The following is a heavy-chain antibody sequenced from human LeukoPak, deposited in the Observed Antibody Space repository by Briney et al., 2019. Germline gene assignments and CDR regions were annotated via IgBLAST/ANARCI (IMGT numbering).Heavy chain of an antibody. J-gene: IGHJ4*02. D-gene: IGHD3-10*01. V-gene: IGHV3-23*01. CDR1: GFTFRTYA. CDR3: AKGVRESAWFYFDY. Sequence: GGSLRLSCAASGFTFRTYAMSWVRQAPGKGLEWVSSIRSSGESTYYADSVKGRFTISRDNSRNTVFLQMKSLTAEDTAVHYCAKGVRESAWFYFDYWGQGTLATVSS. CDR2: IRSSGEST.